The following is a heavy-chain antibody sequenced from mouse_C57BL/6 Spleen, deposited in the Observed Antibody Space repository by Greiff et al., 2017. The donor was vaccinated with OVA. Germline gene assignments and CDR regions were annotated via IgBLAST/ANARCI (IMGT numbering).Heavy chain of an antibody. CDR3: ARKRDAMDY. Sequence: EVQLQESGPGLVKPSQSLSLTCSVTGYSITSGYYWNWIRQFPGNKLEWMGYISYDGSNNYNPSLKNRISITRDTSKNQFFLKLNSVTTEDTATYYCARKRDAMDYWGQGTSVTVSS. V-gene: IGHV3-6*01. J-gene: IGHJ4*01. CDR1: GYSITSGYY. CDR2: ISYDGSN.